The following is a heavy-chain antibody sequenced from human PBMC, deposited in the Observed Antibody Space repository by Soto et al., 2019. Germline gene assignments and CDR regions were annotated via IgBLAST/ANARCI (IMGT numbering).Heavy chain of an antibody. CDR3: AKDRTMVRGVSQDYYYYMDV. CDR2: ISGSGGST. CDR1: GFTFSSYA. J-gene: IGHJ6*03. D-gene: IGHD3-10*01. V-gene: IGHV3-23*01. Sequence: PGGSLRLSCAASGFTFSSYAMSWVRQAPGKGLEWVSAISGSGGSTYYADSVKGRFTISRDNSKNTLYLQMNSLRAEDTAVYYCAKDRTMVRGVSQDYYYYMDVWGKGTTVTVSS.